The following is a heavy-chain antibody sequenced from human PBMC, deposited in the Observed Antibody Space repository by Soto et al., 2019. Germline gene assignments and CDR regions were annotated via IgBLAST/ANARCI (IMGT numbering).Heavy chain of an antibody. D-gene: IGHD3-9*01. CDR1: GGSVSSGSFY. Sequence: SETLSLTCMVSGGSVSSGSFYWSWIRQPPGKGLEWIGSIHYRGSDNYNPSLKSRVSVSLDTSRNQFSLMLTSVTAADTALYYCAREDGRSFRSTAYRKLYFDQWGLGTVVTVS. J-gene: IGHJ4*02. CDR3: AREDGRSFRSTAYRKLYFDQ. CDR2: IHYRGSD. V-gene: IGHV4-61*01.